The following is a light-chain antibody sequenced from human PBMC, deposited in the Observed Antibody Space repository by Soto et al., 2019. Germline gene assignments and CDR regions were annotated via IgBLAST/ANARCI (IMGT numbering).Light chain of an antibody. CDR1: QSITNS. Sequence: EIVLTQSPATLSLSPGERATLSCRASQSITNSLAWYQQKPGQPPRLLISDASNRATGIPARFSGSGSGTDFNLTISSLEPEDFAVYYCQQRSNWPPITFGQGTRLELK. V-gene: IGKV3-11*01. CDR2: DAS. CDR3: QQRSNWPPIT. J-gene: IGKJ5*01.